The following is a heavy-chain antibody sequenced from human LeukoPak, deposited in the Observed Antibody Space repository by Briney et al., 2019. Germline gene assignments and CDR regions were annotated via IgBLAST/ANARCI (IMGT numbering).Heavy chain of an antibody. CDR1: GFNFGTYG. CDR3: ARELVSLGTGYFDL. CDR2: ITGSSTWT. V-gene: IGHV3-23*01. D-gene: IGHD7-27*01. J-gene: IGHJ2*01. Sequence: GGSLRLSCEASGFNFGTYGMTWVPQAPGKGLEWVSGITGSSTWTYYADSVRGRFTISRDNSKNTLHLQMNNLTADDTAIYYCARELVSLGTGYFDLWGRGTLVTVSS.